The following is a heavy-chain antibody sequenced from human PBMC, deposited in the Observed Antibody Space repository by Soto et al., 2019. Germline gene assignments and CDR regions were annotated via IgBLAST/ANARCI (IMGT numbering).Heavy chain of an antibody. J-gene: IGHJ4*02. Sequence: QVQLVQSGAELKKPGASVKVSCKDSGYTFSNYDMNWVRQATGQGPEWIGWVNPNNGDTGYAQKFQGRVTLTTDISTTTAYLELTSLRSDDTAIYYWAKVSRTGYAIAFDYWGQGTLITVSS. CDR2: VNPNNGDT. CDR3: AKVSRTGYAIAFDY. V-gene: IGHV1-8*01. D-gene: IGHD5-18*01. CDR1: GYTFSNYD.